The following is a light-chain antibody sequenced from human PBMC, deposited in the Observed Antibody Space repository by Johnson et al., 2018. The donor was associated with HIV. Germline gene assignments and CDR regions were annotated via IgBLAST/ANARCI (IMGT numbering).Light chain of an antibody. CDR3: GTWDSSLTSYV. CDR2: ENN. Sequence: QSVLTQPPSVSAAPKQKVTISCSGSSSNIGNNYVSWYQQLPGTAPKLLIYENNKRPSGIPDRFSGSKSGPSATLGITGLQTGDEADYYCGTWDSSLTSYVFGAGTNVTVL. J-gene: IGLJ1*01. CDR1: SSNIGNNY. V-gene: IGLV1-51*02.